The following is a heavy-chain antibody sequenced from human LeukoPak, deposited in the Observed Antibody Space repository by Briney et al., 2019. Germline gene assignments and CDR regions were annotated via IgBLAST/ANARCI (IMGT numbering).Heavy chain of an antibody. CDR1: GFTFSSYA. Sequence: PGGSLRLSCAASGFTFSSYAMHWVRQAPGKGLEWVAVISYDGSNKYYADSVKGRFTISRDNSKNTLYLQMNSLRAEDTAVYYCARVGDRGAARLSYYYYYMDVWGKGTTVTVSS. D-gene: IGHD6-6*01. J-gene: IGHJ6*03. CDR2: ISYDGSNK. CDR3: ARVGDRGAARLSYYYYYMDV. V-gene: IGHV3-30-3*01.